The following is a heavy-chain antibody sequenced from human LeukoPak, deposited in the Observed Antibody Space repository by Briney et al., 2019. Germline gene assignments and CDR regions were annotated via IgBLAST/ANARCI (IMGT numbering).Heavy chain of an antibody. CDR1: GFTFSNAW. V-gene: IGHV3-15*01. D-gene: IGHD1-7*01. CDR3: AREPKNWNYVFDY. J-gene: IGHJ4*02. CDR2: IKSKTDGGTT. Sequence: GGSLRLSCAASGFTFSNAWMSWVRQAPGKGLEWVGRIKSKTDGGTTDYAAPVKGRFTISRDDSKNSLYLQMNSLRAEDTAVYYCAREPKNWNYVFDYWGQGTLVTVSS.